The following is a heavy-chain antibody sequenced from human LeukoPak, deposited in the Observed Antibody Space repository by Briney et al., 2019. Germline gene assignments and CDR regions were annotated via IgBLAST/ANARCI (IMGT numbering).Heavy chain of an antibody. CDR1: GGSFSGYY. D-gene: IGHD3-9*01. V-gene: IGHV4-34*01. CDR2: INHSGST. J-gene: IGHJ5*02. Sequence: SETLSLTCAVYGGSFSGYYWSWIRQPPGKGLEWIGEINHSGSTNYNPSLKSRVTISVDTSKNQFSLKLSSVTAADTAVYYCARGGDLLRYFDWLPYNWFDPWGQGTLVTVSS. CDR3: ARGGDLLRYFDWLPYNWFDP.